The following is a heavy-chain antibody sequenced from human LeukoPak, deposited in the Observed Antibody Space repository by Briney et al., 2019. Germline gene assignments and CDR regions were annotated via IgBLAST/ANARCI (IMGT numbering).Heavy chain of an antibody. CDR3: AKDGGSYCSGGSCYLSPVNY. CDR2: ISGSGGST. Sequence: GGSLRLSCAASGFTFSSYGMSWVRQAPGKGLEWVSAISGSGGSTYYADSVKGRFTISRDNSKNTLYLQMNSLRAEDTAVYYCAKDGGSYCSGGSCYLSPVNYWGQGTLVTVSS. J-gene: IGHJ4*02. V-gene: IGHV3-23*01. CDR1: GFTFSSYG. D-gene: IGHD2-15*01.